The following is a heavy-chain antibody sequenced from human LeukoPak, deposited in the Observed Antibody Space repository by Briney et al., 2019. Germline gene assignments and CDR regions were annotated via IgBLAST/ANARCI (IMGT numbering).Heavy chain of an antibody. V-gene: IGHV1-24*01. Sequence: ASVKVSCKVSGYTLTELSMHWVRQAPGKGLEWMGGFDPEDGETIYAQKFQGRVTMTEDTSTDTAYMELSSLRSEDTAVYYCATFHYYDSSGYLTYFDYWGQGTLVTVSS. CDR2: FDPEDGET. D-gene: IGHD3-22*01. J-gene: IGHJ4*02. CDR1: GYTLTELS. CDR3: ATFHYYDSSGYLTYFDY.